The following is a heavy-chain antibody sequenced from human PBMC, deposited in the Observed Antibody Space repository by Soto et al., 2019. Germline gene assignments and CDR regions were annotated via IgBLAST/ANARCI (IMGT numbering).Heavy chain of an antibody. CDR1: GYTFSDYY. D-gene: IGHD1-1*01. CDR2: INPNSGGT. V-gene: IGHV1-2*02. CDR3: AREPATAKPEGVDF. Sequence: GASVKVSCKASGYTFSDYYIHCVRQAPGQVLEWMGWINPNSGGTKYAPEFQGGVTMTRDTSITTAYMELSRLRSGDTAVYYCAREPATAKPEGVDFWGQGTLVTVSS. J-gene: IGHJ4*02.